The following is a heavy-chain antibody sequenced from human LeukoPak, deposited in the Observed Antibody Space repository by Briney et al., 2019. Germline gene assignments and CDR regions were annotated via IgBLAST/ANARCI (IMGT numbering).Heavy chain of an antibody. CDR1: GFTFSSYW. CDR2: IKQDVSET. V-gene: IGHV3-7*01. J-gene: IGHJ4*02. CDR3: ARVDGSSSCPDY. Sequence: PGRSLRLSCAASGFTFSSYWISWVRQAPGKGLEWVANIKQDVSETYYVDSVKGRFTISRDNAKNLLYLEMNSLRAEDTALYYCARVDGSSSCPDYWGQGTLVTVSS. D-gene: IGHD6-13*01.